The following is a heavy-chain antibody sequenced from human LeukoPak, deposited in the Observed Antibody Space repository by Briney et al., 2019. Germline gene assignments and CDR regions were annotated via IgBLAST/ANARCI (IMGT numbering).Heavy chain of an antibody. CDR2: INGNFDST. V-gene: IGHV3-23*01. D-gene: IGHD1-26*01. CDR1: GFTFSSFA. CDR3: AKGFYYGLNNIDY. J-gene: IGHJ4*02. Sequence: PGGSLRLSCAASGFTFSSFAMSWVRQAPGKGLEWVSGINGNFDSTYYADSVKGRFTISRDNSKNTLYLQMNSLRAEDTAIYYCAKGFYYGLNNIDYWGQGTLVTVSS.